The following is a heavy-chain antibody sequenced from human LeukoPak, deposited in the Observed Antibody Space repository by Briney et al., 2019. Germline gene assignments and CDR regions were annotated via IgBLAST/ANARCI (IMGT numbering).Heavy chain of an antibody. V-gene: IGHV1-2*02. D-gene: IGHD2-2*01. J-gene: IGHJ4*02. CDR3: ATTPAE. CDR1: VYTFTVYY. CDR2: VNPNTGGT. Sequence: ASVNVSFKCSVYTFTVYYMHWVRQPPGQGLEWMGWVNPNTGGTNYAQKFQGRVTMTRDTSISTAYMDLSRLRSDDTAVYYCATTPAEWGQGTLVTVSS.